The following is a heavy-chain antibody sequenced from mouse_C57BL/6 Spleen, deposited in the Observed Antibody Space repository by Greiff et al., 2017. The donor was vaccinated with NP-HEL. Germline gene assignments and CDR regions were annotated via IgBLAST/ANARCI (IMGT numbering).Heavy chain of an antibody. J-gene: IGHJ4*01. CDR3: ARDGWDYAMGD. V-gene: IGHV5-16*01. D-gene: IGHD1-1*02. CDR2: INYDGSST. CDR1: GFTFSDYY. Sequence: EVHLVESEGGLVQPGSSMKLSCTASGFTFSDYYMAWVRQVPEKGLEWVANINYDGSSTYYLDSLKSRFIISGDNAKNILYLQMSSLKSEDTATYYCARDGWDYAMGDWGQGTSVTVAS.